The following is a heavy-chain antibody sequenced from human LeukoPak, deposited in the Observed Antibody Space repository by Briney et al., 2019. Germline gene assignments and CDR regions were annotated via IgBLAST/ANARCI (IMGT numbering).Heavy chain of an antibody. V-gene: IGHV4-34*01. D-gene: IGHD3-22*01. J-gene: IGHJ6*03. CDR1: GGSFSGYY. CDR2: MNPSGST. Sequence: PSETLSLTCAVYGGSFSGYYWTWIRHTPEKGLEWIGEMNPSGSTNYNPSLKSRVTISVGTSKNQFSLTLSSVTAADTAVYYCARGRQDVTMIVVIMTAVSYYLDVWGKGTTVTVS. CDR3: ARGRQDVTMIVVIMTAVSYYLDV.